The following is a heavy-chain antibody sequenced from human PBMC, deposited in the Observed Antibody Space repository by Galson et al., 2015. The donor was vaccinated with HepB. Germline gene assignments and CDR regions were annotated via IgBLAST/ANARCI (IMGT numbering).Heavy chain of an antibody. CDR3: AKSLVGVSYGLDV. Sequence: SLRLSCAASGFTFSAYGMHWVRQAPGKGLESVAVISKDGKNKNYAESVRGRFTISRDNSKKSLYLQMNSLRPEDTALYYCAKSLVGVSYGLDVWGQGTPVTVSS. J-gene: IGHJ6*02. V-gene: IGHV3-30*18. D-gene: IGHD3-10*01. CDR2: ISKDGKNK. CDR1: GFTFSAYG.